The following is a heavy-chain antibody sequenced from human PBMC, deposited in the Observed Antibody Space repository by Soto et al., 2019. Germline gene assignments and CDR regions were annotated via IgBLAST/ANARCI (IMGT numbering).Heavy chain of an antibody. J-gene: IGHJ6*02. CDR1: GFTFSSYA. D-gene: IGHD3-22*01. CDR2: ISYDGSNK. Sequence: VQLVESGGGLVQPGGSLRLSCAASGFTFSSYAMHWFRQAPGKGLEWVAVISYDGSNKYYADSVKGRFTISRDNSKNTLYLQMNSLRAEDTAVYYCARNYYDSSGYYYYYYYGMDVWGQGTTVTVSS. CDR3: ARNYYDSSGYYYYYYYGMDV. V-gene: IGHV3-30-3*01.